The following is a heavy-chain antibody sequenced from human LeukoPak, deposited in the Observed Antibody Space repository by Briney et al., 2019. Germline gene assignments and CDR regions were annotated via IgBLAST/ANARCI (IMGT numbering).Heavy chain of an antibody. CDR3: XXXGRLRQDPIDY. CDR1: GFTFSSYA. J-gene: IGHJ4*02. D-gene: IGHD3-16*01. Sequence: GGSLRLSCAASGFTFSSYAMSWVRQAPGKGLEWVSAISGSGGSTYYADSVKGRFTISRDNSKNTLYLQMNSLRAEDTAVYYCXXXGRLRQDPIDYWGQGTLVTVSS. CDR2: ISGSGGST. V-gene: IGHV3-23*01.